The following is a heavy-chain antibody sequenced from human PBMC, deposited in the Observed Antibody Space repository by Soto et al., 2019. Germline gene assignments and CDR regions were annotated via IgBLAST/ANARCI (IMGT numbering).Heavy chain of an antibody. D-gene: IGHD3-22*01. CDR2: IIPIFGTA. CDR1: GGTFSSYA. J-gene: IGHJ4*02. Sequence: QVQLVQSGAEVKKPGSSVKVSCKASGGTFSSYAISWVRQAPGQGLEWMGGIIPIFGTANYAQKFQGRVTITADKSTSTAYMELSSLRSEDTAVYYCAGVREGSSGYYYALGYWGQGTLVTVSS. V-gene: IGHV1-69*06. CDR3: AGVREGSSGYYYALGY.